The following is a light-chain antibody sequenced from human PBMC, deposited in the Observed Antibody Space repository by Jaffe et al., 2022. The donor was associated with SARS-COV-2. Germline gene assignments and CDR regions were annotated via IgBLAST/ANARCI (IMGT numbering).Light chain of an antibody. J-gene: IGLJ3*02. Sequence: QSALTQPASVSGSPRQSITISCSGTSSDVGGYNYVAWYQQYPGKAPKLIIYDVSNRPSGVSNRFSGSKSGNTASLTISGLQAEDEADYYCSSYTSSNTWVFGGGTKLTVL. CDR3: SSYTSSNTWV. V-gene: IGLV2-14*01. CDR2: DVS. CDR1: SSDVGGYNY.